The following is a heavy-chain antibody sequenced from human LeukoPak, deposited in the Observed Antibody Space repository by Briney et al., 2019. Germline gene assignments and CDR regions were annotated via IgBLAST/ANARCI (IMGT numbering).Heavy chain of an antibody. CDR3: ARGYHDFSGYWLSYFDY. J-gene: IGHJ4*02. V-gene: IGHV4-59*01. D-gene: IGHD3-22*01. Sequence: MTSETLSLTCTVSGGSISSYYWSWIRQPPGKGLGWIGNIYYSGSTNYNPSLKSRVTISVDTSKNQFSLKLNSVTAADTAVYYCARGYHDFSGYWLSYFDYWGQGTLVTVSS. CDR1: GGSISSYY. CDR2: IYYSGST.